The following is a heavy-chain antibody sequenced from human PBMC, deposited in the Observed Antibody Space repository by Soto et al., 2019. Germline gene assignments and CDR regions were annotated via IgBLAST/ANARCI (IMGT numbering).Heavy chain of an antibody. CDR2: SYYSGST. V-gene: IGHV4-59*01. D-gene: IGHD6-19*01. CDR3: ASHYRRRGWEWATEPLFDF. Sequence: SETLSLTCTVSGGSISSYYWSWIRQPPGKGLEWIGYSYYSGSTNYNPSLKSRVTISVDTSKNQFSLKLSSVTAADTAVYYCASHYRRRGWEWATEPLFDFWGQGTLVTVSS. CDR1: GGSISSYY. J-gene: IGHJ4*01.